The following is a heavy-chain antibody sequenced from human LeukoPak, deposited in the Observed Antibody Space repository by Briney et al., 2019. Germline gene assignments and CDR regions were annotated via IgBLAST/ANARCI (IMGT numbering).Heavy chain of an antibody. V-gene: IGHV1-18*01. Sequence: AASVKVSCKASGYTFTSYGISWVRQAPGQGLEWMGWISAYNGNTNYAQKLQGRVTMTTDTSTSTAYMELRSLRSDDTAVYYCARGWGPGGSSWYVVKYYFDYWGQGTLVTVSS. CDR1: GYTFTSYG. CDR3: ARGWGPGGSSWYVVKYYFDY. J-gene: IGHJ4*02. D-gene: IGHD6-13*01. CDR2: ISAYNGNT.